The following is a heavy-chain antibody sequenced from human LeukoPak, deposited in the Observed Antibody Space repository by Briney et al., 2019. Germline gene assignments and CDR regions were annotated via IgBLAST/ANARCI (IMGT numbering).Heavy chain of an antibody. V-gene: IGHV3-30*04. D-gene: IGHD3-16*01. CDR3: VQRGGLDY. CDR1: GFTFRSFA. J-gene: IGHJ4*02. Sequence: GGSLRLPCAASGFTFRSFAMHWARQAPGKGLEWVGIISHDGSDKYYADSVKGRFTISRDNSKNTLHLQMNSLGVEDTAVYYCVQRGGLDYWGQGTLVTVSS. CDR2: ISHDGSDK.